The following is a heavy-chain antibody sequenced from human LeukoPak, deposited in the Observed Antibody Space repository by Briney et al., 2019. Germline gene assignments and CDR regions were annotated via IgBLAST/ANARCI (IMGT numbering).Heavy chain of an antibody. D-gene: IGHD3-3*02. CDR1: GFTFSSYA. CDR3: AKPHFWSGYSWLCWFDP. V-gene: IGHV3-23*01. CDR2: ISGSGGST. Sequence: AESLRLSCAASGFTFSSYAMSWVRQVPGKGLEWVSAISGSGGSTYYADSVKGRFTISRDNSKNTLYLQMNSLRAEDTAVYYCAKPHFWSGYSWLCWFDPWGQGTPVTVSS. J-gene: IGHJ5*02.